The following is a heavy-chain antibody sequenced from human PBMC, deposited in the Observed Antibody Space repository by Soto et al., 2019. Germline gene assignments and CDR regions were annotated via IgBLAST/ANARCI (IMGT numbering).Heavy chain of an antibody. V-gene: IGHV3-9*01. J-gene: IGHJ6*02. CDR1: GFTFDDYA. D-gene: IGHD3-3*01. CDR3: AKDIGRDRRDYDFWSGYYHYYYYGMDV. CDR2: ISCNSGSI. Sequence: EVQLVESGGGLVQPGRSLRLSCAASGFTFDDYAMHWVRQAPGKGLEWVSGISCNSGSIGYADSVKGRFTISRDNAKNSLYLQMNSLRAEDTALYYCAKDIGRDRRDYDFWSGYYHYYYYGMDVWGQGNTVTVSS.